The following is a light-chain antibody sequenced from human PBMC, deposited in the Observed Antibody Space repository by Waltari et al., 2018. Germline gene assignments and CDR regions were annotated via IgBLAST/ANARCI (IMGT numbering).Light chain of an antibody. CDR3: QQLYNWPRGA. CDR1: QSVSTY. J-gene: IGKJ2*01. CDR2: DVI. V-gene: IGKV3-11*01. Sequence: EIVLTQSPATLSLSPGETAITSCRASQSVSTYIAWYQQKPGQAPRLLIYDVIRRATGIPARFSGSGSGTDFTLTISSLEPEDFAVYYCQQLYNWPRGAFGQGTKLEI.